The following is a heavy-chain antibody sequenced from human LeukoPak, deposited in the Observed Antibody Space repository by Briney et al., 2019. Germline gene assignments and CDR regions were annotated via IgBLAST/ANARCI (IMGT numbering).Heavy chain of an antibody. V-gene: IGHV4-34*01. J-gene: IGHJ4*02. D-gene: IGHD1/OR15-1a*01. CDR3: ARMSNWNNQGFDS. Sequence: SETLSLTCAVYGGSFSGYYWSWIRQPPGKGLEWIGEINHSGSTNYNPSLKSRVTISVDTSKNQFSLKLSSVTAADTAVYYCARMSNWNNQGFDSWGQGTLVTVSS. CDR2: INHSGST. CDR1: GGSFSGYY.